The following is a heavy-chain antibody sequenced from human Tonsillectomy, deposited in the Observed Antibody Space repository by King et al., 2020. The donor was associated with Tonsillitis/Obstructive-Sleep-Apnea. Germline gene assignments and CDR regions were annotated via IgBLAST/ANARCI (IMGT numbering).Heavy chain of an antibody. Sequence: EVQLVESGGGLVQPGGSLRLSCAASGFTFSSYAMSWVRQAPGKGLEWVSAISGSGGSTYYADSVKGRFTISRHNSKNTLYLQMNSLRAEDTAVYYCAKDLYYDSSGYYLPDYWGQGTLVTVSS. CDR2: ISGSGGST. CDR1: GFTFSSYA. J-gene: IGHJ4*02. V-gene: IGHV3-23*04. D-gene: IGHD3-22*01. CDR3: AKDLYYDSSGYYLPDY.